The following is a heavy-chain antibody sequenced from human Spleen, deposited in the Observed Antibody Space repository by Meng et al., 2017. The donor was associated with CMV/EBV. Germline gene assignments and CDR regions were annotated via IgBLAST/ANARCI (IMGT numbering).Heavy chain of an antibody. V-gene: IGHV3-15*01. D-gene: IGHD3-10*01. CDR2: IKSKTDGGTT. Sequence: SCAASGFTFDDYAMHWVRQAPGKGLEWVGRIKSKTDGGTTDYAAPVKGRFTISRDDSKNTLYLQMNSLKTEDTAVYYCSTYGSGSYFDYWGQGTLVTVSS. CDR3: STYGSGSYFDY. J-gene: IGHJ4*02. CDR1: GFTFDDYA.